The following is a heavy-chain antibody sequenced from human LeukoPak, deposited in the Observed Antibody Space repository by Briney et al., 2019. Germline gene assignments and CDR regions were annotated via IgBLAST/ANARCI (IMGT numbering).Heavy chain of an antibody. V-gene: IGHV4-39*01. J-gene: IGHJ4*02. CDR2: IYYSGNT. D-gene: IGHD3-10*01. Sequence: PSETLSLTCSVSGGSISSSNYYWGWIRQPPGKGLEWIGTIYYSGNTYYNPSLKSRVTISVNTSKNKFSLRLSSVTAADKDLDCCAKAYGSRTHKAPLDYWGQGTLVTVSS. CDR1: GGSISSSNYY. CDR3: AKAYGSRTHKAPLDY.